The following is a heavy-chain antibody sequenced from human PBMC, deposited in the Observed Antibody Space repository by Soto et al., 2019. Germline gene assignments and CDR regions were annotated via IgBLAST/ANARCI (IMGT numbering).Heavy chain of an antibody. J-gene: IGHJ4*02. Sequence: QAHLVESGGGVVQPGRSLRLSCAASGFTFTSYGMHWVRQAPGTRLEWVAVISYDGGLQHYADSVKGRFTISRDNSKNMVLLQMNRLRAEDTAVYYCVSERGYGHASVPYSWGQGTLVSVSS. CDR2: ISYDGGLQ. D-gene: IGHD5-12*01. V-gene: IGHV3-30*03. CDR1: GFTFTSYG. CDR3: VSERGYGHASVPYS.